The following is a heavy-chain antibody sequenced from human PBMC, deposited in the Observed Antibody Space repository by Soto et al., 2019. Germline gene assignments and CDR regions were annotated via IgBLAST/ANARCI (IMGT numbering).Heavy chain of an antibody. Sequence: QVQLLESGPGLVKPSETLSLTCTIYSGSISSYFWSWIRQPPGKGLEWIGYIHYSGTTVYSPSLKSRVTMSIDTSENQFTLNLTSVTAADTAVYYCARDTGGYYLDSWGQGSLVTVSS. D-gene: IGHD7-27*01. CDR3: ARDTGGYYLDS. J-gene: IGHJ4*02. V-gene: IGHV4-59*01. CDR1: SGSISSYF. CDR2: IHYSGTT.